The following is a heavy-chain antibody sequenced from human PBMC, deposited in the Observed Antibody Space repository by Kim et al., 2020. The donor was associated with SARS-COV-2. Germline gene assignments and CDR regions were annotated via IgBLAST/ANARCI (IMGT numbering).Heavy chain of an antibody. Sequence: SETLSLTCTVSGCSISSSSYYWGWIRQPPGKGLEWIGSIYYSGSTYYNPSLKSRVTISVDTSKNQFSLKLSSVTAADTAVYYCARHKGGAYSSSGFDYWGHGALGSVSP. J-gene: IGHJ4*01. CDR3: ARHKGGAYSSSGFDY. CDR1: GCSISSSSYY. CDR2: IYYSGST. D-gene: IGHD6-13*01. V-gene: IGHV4-39*01.